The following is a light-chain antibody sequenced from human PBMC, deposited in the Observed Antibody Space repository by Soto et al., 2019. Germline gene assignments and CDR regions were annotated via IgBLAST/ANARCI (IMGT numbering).Light chain of an antibody. V-gene: IGLV2-14*01. CDR2: EVT. CDR3: SSYTNINTRACV. CDR1: SSDVGGYNY. J-gene: IGLJ1*01. Sequence: QSALTQPASVSGSPGQSIAISCTGTSSDVGGYNYVSWYQQHPGKAPKLIIYEVTDRPSGVSNRFSGSKSGNTASPTISGLQAEDEAEYYCSSYTNINTRACVFGTGTKVTVL.